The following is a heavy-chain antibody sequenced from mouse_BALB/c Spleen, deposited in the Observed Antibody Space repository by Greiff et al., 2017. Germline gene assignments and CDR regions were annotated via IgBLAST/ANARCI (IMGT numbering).Heavy chain of an antibody. CDR3: ARGGYYFDY. V-gene: IGHV3-2*02. CDR2: ISYSGST. J-gene: IGHJ2*01. CDR1: GYSITSDYA. Sequence: DVHLVESGPGLVKPSQSLSLTCTVTGYSITSDYAWNWIRQFPGNKLEWMGYISYSGSTSYNPSLKSRISITRDTSKNQFFLQLNSVTTEDTATYYCARGGYYFDYWGQGTTLTVSS.